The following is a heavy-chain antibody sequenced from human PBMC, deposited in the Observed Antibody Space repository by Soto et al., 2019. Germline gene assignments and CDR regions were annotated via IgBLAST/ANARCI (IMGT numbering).Heavy chain of an antibody. D-gene: IGHD4-17*01. CDR2: ITSSGGST. J-gene: IGHJ4*02. CDR3: AKRKYGDYVGGFDR. Sequence: EAQLLESGGGLVLPGGSLRLSCAVSGFTFYNYAMSWVRQPPGKGLEWVSSITSSGGSTYYADSVKGRLTISRDNSENTLYLQMNSLRAEDTAVDYCAKRKYGDYVGGFDRWGQGTLVTV. CDR1: GFTFYNYA. V-gene: IGHV3-23*01.